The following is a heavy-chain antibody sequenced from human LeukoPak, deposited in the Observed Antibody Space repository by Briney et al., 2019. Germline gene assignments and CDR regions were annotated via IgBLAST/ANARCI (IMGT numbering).Heavy chain of an antibody. CDR1: GYTFTSYG. CDR2: INPNSGGT. V-gene: IGHV1-2*02. Sequence: GASVKVSCKASGYTFTSYGISWVRQAPGQGLEWMGWINPNSGGTNYAQKFQGRVTMTRDTSISTAYMELSRLRSDDTAVYYCARLKKVGADDYWGQGTLVTVSS. CDR3: ARLKKVGADDY. D-gene: IGHD1-26*01. J-gene: IGHJ4*02.